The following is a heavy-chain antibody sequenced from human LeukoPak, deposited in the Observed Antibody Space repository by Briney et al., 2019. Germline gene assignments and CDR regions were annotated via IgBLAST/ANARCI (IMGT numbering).Heavy chain of an antibody. D-gene: IGHD3-9*01. CDR1: GYTFTGYY. J-gene: IGHJ4*02. CDR3: AHIHYDILTGYYTIDY. V-gene: IGHV1-2*02. Sequence: ASVKVSCKASGYTFTGYYMHWVRQAPGQGLEWMGWINPNSGGTNYAQKFQGRLTITKDTSKNQVVLTMTNMDPVDTATYYCAHIHYDILTGYYTIDYWGQGTLVTVSS. CDR2: INPNSGGT.